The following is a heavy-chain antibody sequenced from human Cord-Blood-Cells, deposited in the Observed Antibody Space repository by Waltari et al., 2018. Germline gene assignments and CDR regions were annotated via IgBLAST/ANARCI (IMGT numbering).Heavy chain of an antibody. CDR1: GGSFSGYY. V-gene: IGHV4-34*01. Sequence: QVQLQQWGAGLLKPSETLSLTCAVYGGSFSGYYWSWIRQPPGKGLEWIGEINHSGSPNYNPSLKSRVTISVDTSKNQFALKLSSVTAADTAVYYCARGGIAVAGMTHLDYWGQGTLVTVSS. CDR3: ARGGIAVAGMTHLDY. J-gene: IGHJ4*02. CDR2: INHSGSP. D-gene: IGHD6-19*01.